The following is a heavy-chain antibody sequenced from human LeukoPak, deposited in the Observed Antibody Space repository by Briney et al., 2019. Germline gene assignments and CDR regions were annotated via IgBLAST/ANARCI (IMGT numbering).Heavy chain of an antibody. Sequence: PGGSLRLSCAASGFTVSSNYMSWVRQAPGKGLEWVSVIYSGGSTYYADSVKGRFTISRDNSKNTLYLQMNSLRAEDTAVYYCASAITMTSPDAFDIWGQGTMVTVSS. CDR3: ASAITMTSPDAFDI. CDR2: IYSGGST. V-gene: IGHV3-53*01. CDR1: GFTVSSNY. J-gene: IGHJ3*02. D-gene: IGHD3-22*01.